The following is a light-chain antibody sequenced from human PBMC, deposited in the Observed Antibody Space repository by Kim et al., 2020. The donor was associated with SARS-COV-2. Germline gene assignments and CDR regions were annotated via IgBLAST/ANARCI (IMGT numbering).Light chain of an antibody. CDR1: QTINNR. Sequence: SPGERATLPCRARQTINNRLVWYQHKPGQAPRLLIYDATTRATGVPARFVGSGSETDFTLTISSLQSEDFAVYYCQQSNDWPPLTFGQGTKVDIK. J-gene: IGKJ1*01. V-gene: IGKV3-15*01. CDR2: DAT. CDR3: QQSNDWPPLT.